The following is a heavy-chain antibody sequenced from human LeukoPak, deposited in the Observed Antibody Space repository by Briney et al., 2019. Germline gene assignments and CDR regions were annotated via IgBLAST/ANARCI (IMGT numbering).Heavy chain of an antibody. CDR1: GGSISSSSYY. V-gene: IGHV4-39*01. CDR3: ARWTGYLFDY. J-gene: IGHJ4*02. CDR2: IYYSGST. D-gene: IGHD3/OR15-3a*01. Sequence: LETLSLTCTVSGGSISSSSYYWGWIRQPPGKGLEWIGSIYYSGSTYYNPSLKSRVTISVDTSKNQFSLKLSSVTAADTAVYYCARWTGYLFDYWGQGTLVTVSS.